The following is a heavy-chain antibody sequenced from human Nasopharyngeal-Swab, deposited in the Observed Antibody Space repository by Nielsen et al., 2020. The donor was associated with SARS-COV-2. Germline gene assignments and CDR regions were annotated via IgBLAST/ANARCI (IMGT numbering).Heavy chain of an antibody. D-gene: IGHD3-10*01. Sequence: ASVKVSCKASGYTFTGYYMHWVRQAPGQGLEWMGRINPNSGGTNYAQKFQGRVTMTRDTSISTAYMELSRLRSDDTAVYYCARGVGSGSYYTYWYCDLWGHGTLVTESS. CDR3: ARGVGSGSYYTYWYCDL. V-gene: IGHV1-2*06. J-gene: IGHJ2*01. CDR2: INPNSGGT. CDR1: GYTFTGYY.